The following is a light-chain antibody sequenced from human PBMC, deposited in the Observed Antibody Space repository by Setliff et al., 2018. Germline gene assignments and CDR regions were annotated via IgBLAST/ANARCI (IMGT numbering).Light chain of an antibody. CDR3: CAYTASTTYV. J-gene: IGLJ1*01. Sequence: QSVLTQPAAVSGSPGQSIAISCAGTNSDVGGYNYVSWYQQHPNKAPKLLIYEVTKRPSGVSDRFSGSKSGNTASLTISGLQADDEADYYCCAYTASTTYVFVNGTKVTVL. CDR2: EVT. V-gene: IGLV2-14*03. CDR1: NSDVGGYNY.